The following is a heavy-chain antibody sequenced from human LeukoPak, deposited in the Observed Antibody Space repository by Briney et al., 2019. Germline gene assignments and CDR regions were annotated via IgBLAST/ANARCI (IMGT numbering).Heavy chain of an antibody. Sequence: GASVKVSCKASGGTFSSYAISWVRQAPGQGLEWMGGIIPIFGTANYAQKFQGGVTITADESTSTAYMELSSLRSEDTAVYYCARAPEYSGSHGFFDYWGQGTLVTVSS. CDR3: ARAPEYSGSHGFFDY. J-gene: IGHJ4*02. CDR2: IIPIFGTA. D-gene: IGHD1-26*01. V-gene: IGHV1-69*13. CDR1: GGTFSSYA.